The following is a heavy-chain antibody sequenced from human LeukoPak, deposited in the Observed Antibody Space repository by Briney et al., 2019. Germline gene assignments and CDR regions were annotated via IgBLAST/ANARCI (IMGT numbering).Heavy chain of an antibody. CDR3: ARYYYGSGNLFDY. V-gene: IGHV4-34*01. CDR1: GGSFSGYY. Sequence: SETLSLTCAVYGGSFSGYYWSWIRQPPGKGLEWIGEINHSGSTNYNPSLKSRVTISVDTSKNQFSLKLSSVTAADTAVYYCARYYYGSGNLFDYWGQGTLVTVSS. CDR2: INHSGST. J-gene: IGHJ4*02. D-gene: IGHD3-10*01.